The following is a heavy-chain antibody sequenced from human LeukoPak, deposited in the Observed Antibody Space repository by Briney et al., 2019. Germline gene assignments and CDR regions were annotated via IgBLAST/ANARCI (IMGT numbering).Heavy chain of an antibody. J-gene: IGHJ3*02. V-gene: IGHV3-74*01. D-gene: IGHD2-2*02. CDR1: GFTFSSYW. CDR2: INSDGSST. CDR3: ARGRYCSSTSCYIFDAFDI. Sequence: GRSLKLSCAASGFTFSSYWMHWVRQAPGKGLVWVSRINSDGSSTSYADSVKGRFTISRDNAKNTLYLQMNSLRAEDTAVYYCARGRYCSSTSCYIFDAFDIWGQGTMVTVSS.